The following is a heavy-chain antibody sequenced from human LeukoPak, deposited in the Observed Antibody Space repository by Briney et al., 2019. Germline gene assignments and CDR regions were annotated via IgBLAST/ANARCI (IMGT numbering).Heavy chain of an antibody. CDR3: ARGGYGSGRAEDY. CDR2: IDQDSSNK. D-gene: IGHD6-19*01. Sequence: PGGSLRLSCATSGFTFTNYYVGWVRQAPGKGLEWVANIDQDSSNKYYVDSVRGRFTISRDNAENSLYLQMNSLRFEDTAVYYCARGGYGSGRAEDYWGQGTLVTVSS. V-gene: IGHV3-7*01. CDR1: GFTFTNYY. J-gene: IGHJ4*02.